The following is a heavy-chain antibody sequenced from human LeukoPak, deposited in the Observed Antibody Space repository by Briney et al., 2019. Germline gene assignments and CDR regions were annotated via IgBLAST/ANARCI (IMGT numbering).Heavy chain of an antibody. Sequence: PETLSLTCTVSGGSISSYYWSWIRQPPGKGLEWIGYIYYSGSTIYNPSVKSRVTISVDTSKNQFSLSLRSVTAADTAVYYCARHASGGWRQGFDYWGQGTLVSVSS. CDR2: IYYSGST. CDR3: ARHASGGWRQGFDY. V-gene: IGHV4-59*08. CDR1: GGSISSYY. D-gene: IGHD6-19*01. J-gene: IGHJ4*02.